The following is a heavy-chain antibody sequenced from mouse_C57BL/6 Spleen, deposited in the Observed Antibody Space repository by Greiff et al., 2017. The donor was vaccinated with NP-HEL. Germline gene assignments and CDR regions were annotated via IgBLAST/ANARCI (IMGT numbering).Heavy chain of an antibody. Sequence: EVQLQQSGPELVKPGASVKISCKASGYSFTDYNMNWVKQSNGKSLEWIGVINPNYGTTSYNQKFKGKATLTVDQSSSTAYMQLNSLTSEDSAVYYCAKGDGSSYRTWFAYWGQGTLVTVSA. J-gene: IGHJ3*01. CDR3: AKGDGSSYRTWFAY. CDR1: GYSFTDYN. D-gene: IGHD1-1*01. CDR2: INPNYGTT. V-gene: IGHV1-39*01.